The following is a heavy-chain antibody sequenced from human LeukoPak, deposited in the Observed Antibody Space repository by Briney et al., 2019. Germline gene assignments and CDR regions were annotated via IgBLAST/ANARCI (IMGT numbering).Heavy chain of an antibody. J-gene: IGHJ4*02. CDR1: GGSISSSSYY. CDR3: ARQGRRMGYDFWSGYRHFDY. Sequence: SETLSLTCTVSGGSISSSSYYWGWIRQPPGKGLEWIGSIYYSGSTYYKPSLKSRVTISVDTSKNQFSLKLSSMTAADTAVYFCARQGRRMGYDFWSGYRHFDYWGQGTLVTVSS. D-gene: IGHD3-3*01. V-gene: IGHV4-39*01. CDR2: IYYSGST.